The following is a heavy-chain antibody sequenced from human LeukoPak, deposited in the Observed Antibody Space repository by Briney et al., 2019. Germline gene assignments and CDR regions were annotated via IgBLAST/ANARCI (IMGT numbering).Heavy chain of an antibody. CDR3: ARGQPKLGANYYYGMDV. CDR2: IYSSGNT. CDR1: GGSTSSGGYY. Sequence: SETLSLTCTVSGGSTSSGGYYWSWIRQHPGKGLEWIGYIYSSGNTYYSPSLKSRVTMSVDTSKNQFSLKLSSVTAADTAVYYCARGQPKLGANYYYGMDVWGQGTTVTVSS. V-gene: IGHV4-31*03. D-gene: IGHD1-26*01. J-gene: IGHJ6*02.